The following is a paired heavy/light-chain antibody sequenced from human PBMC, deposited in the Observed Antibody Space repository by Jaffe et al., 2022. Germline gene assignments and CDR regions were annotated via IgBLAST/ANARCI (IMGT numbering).Heavy chain of an antibody. D-gene: IGHD2-15*01. CDR1: GYTFTSYG. V-gene: IGHV1-18*01. J-gene: IGHJ3*02. CDR2: ISAYNGNT. CDR3: ARVLGPVVVVAATPAGYAFDI. Sequence: QVQLVQSGAEVKKPGASVKVSCKASGYTFTSYGISWVRQAPGQGLEWMGWISAYNGNTNYAQKLQGRVTMTTDTSTSTAYMELRSLRSDDTAVYYCARVLGPVVVVAATPAGYAFDIWGQGTMVTVSS.
Light chain of an antibody. J-gene: IGKJ5*01. CDR2: DAS. V-gene: IGKV1-13*02. Sequence: AIQLTQSPSSLSASVGDRVTITCRASQGISSALAWYQQKPGKAPKLLIYDASSLESGVPSRFSGSGSGTDFTLTISSLQPEDFATYYCQQFNSYPITFGQGTRLEIK. CDR3: QQFNSYPIT. CDR1: QGISSA.